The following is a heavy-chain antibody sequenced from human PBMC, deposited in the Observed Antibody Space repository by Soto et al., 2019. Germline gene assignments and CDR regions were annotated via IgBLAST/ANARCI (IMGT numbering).Heavy chain of an antibody. V-gene: IGHV4-34*01. D-gene: IGHD2-15*01. Sequence: SETLSLTCAVYGGSFSGYYWSWIRQPPGKGLEWIGEINHSGSTNYNPSLKSRVTISVDTSKNQFSLKLSSVTAADTAVYYCARSSLKYCSGGSCSSKGYFQHWGQGTLVTVSS. J-gene: IGHJ1*01. CDR3: ARSSLKYCSGGSCSSKGYFQH. CDR1: GGSFSGYY. CDR2: INHSGST.